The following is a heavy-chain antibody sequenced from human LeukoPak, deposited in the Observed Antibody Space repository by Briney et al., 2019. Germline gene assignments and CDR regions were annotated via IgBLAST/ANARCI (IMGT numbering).Heavy chain of an antibody. J-gene: IGHJ5*02. D-gene: IGHD3-3*01. CDR1: GGSISSYY. CDR3: SRRSGITIFGVVIIDRSWFDP. Sequence: SETLSLTCTVSGGSISSYYWNWIRQPPGKGLEWIGYIYTSRSTKYNPSPKNRGTITVDTTNNQFPLQLSYMTAADATVYYCSRRSGITIFGVVIIDRSWFDPWGQGTLVTVSS. CDR2: IYTSRST. V-gene: IGHV4-4*09.